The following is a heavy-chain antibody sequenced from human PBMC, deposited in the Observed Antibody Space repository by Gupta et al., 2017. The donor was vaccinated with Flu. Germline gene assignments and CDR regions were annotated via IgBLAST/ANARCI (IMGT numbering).Heavy chain of an antibody. D-gene: IGHD4-4*01. CDR3: ARGTNYRTGGYYYYYGMDV. J-gene: IGHJ6*02. Sequence: EVQLVESGGGLVKPGGSLRLSCAASGFTFSSYSMNWVRQAPGKGLEWVSSISSSSSYIYYADSVKGRFTISRDNAKNSLYLQMNSLRAEDTAVYYCARGTNYRTGGYYYYYGMDVWGQGTTVTVSS. V-gene: IGHV3-21*01. CDR2: ISSSSSYI. CDR1: GFTFSSYS.